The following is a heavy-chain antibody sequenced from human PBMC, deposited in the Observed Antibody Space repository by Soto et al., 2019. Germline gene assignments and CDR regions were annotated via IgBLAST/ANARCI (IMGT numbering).Heavy chain of an antibody. Sequence: GGSLRLSCAASGFTFSSYWMNWIRQAPGKGLEWVANIKQNGDEKYYVDSVKGRFTISRDNAKNSLYLQMTSLRAEDTAVYYCARETGTLDYWGQGTLVTAPQ. J-gene: IGHJ4*02. CDR3: ARETGTLDY. CDR2: IKQNGDEK. V-gene: IGHV3-7*01. D-gene: IGHD7-27*01. CDR1: GFTFSSYW.